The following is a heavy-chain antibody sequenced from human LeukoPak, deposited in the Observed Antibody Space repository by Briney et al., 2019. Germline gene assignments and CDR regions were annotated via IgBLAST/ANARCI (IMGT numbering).Heavy chain of an antibody. CDR3: ARRISGYYAPLDY. V-gene: IGHV5-51*01. J-gene: IGHJ4*02. D-gene: IGHD3-22*01. CDR2: IYPGDSDT. CDR1: GYSFTSYW. Sequence: GASLKISCTGSGYSFTSYWIGWGRQMPGKGLEWMGIIYPGDSDTRYSPSFQGQVTISADKSTSTAYLQCSSLKASDTAMYYCARRISGYYAPLDYWGQGTLVTVSS.